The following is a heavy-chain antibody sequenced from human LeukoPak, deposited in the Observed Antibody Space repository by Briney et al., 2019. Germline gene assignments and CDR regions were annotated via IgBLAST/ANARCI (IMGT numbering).Heavy chain of an antibody. V-gene: IGHV1-46*02. CDR2: INPSGGGT. CDR1: GYTFNNYY. J-gene: IGHJ4*02. D-gene: IGHD4-23*01. Sequence: GASVKVSCKASGYTFNNYYMHWVRQAPGQGLEWMGIINPSGGGTTYAQKFQGRVTVTSDTSTSTVYMDLNSLRSEDTAVYYCATDEGGGGKSVGWGQGTLVTVSS. CDR3: ATDEGGGGKSVG.